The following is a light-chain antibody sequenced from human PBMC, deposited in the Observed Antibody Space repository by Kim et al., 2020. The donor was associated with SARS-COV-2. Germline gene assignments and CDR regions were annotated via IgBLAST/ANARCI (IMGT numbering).Light chain of an antibody. J-gene: IGLJ3*02. CDR2: RND. CDR3: SAWDSSLSSWV. V-gene: IGLV10-54*01. CDR1: SNNVGNQG. Sequence: QAGLTQPPSVSEALRQTATLTCTGNSNNVGNQGAAWLQQEEGHPPKLLSYRNDNRPSGISERFSASRSGNTASLTVTGLQPEDEADYYCSAWDSSLSSWVFGGGTQLTFL.